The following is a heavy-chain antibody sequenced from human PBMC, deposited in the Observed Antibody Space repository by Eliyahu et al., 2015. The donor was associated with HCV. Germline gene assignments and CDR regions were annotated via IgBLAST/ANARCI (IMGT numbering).Heavy chain of an antibody. CDR2: IKQDGSEK. D-gene: IGHD3-3*01. CDR3: AHGDLEWLLLE. V-gene: IGHV3-7*02. CDR1: GFTFSNYW. J-gene: IGHJ4*02. Sequence: EVQLVESGGGLVQPGGSLRLSCXASGFTFSNYWMSWVRQPPGKGLEWVANIKQDGSEKYYVDSVKGRFTISRDNAKNSLYLQMNSLRADDTAVYYCAHGDLEWLLLEWGQGTLVTVSS.